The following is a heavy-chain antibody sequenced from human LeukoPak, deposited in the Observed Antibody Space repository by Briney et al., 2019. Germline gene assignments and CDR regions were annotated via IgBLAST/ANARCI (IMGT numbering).Heavy chain of an antibody. CDR3: AKAPTSRWRHPVRAEYFQH. V-gene: IGHV3-23*01. Sequence: GGSLRLSCAASGFTFSSYAMSWVRQAPGKGLEWVSAISGSGGSTYYADSVKGRFTISRDNSKNTLYLQMNSLRAEDTAVYYCAKAPTSRWRHPVRAEYFQHWGQGTPVTVSS. CDR2: ISGSGGST. D-gene: IGHD2-21*02. J-gene: IGHJ1*01. CDR1: GFTFSSYA.